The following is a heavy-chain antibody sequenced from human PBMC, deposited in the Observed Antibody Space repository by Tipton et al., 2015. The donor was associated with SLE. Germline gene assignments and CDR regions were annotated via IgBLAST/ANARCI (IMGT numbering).Heavy chain of an antibody. CDR2: IYYSGTT. J-gene: IGHJ4*02. V-gene: IGHV4-39*07. D-gene: IGHD2-15*01. CDR1: GGSISSSGYY. Sequence: TLSLTCTVSGGSISSSGYYWGWIRQPPGKGLEWIGSIYYSGTTHYNPSLKSRVTIAVDTSKNQFSLRLSSVTAADTAVYYCARRAEFCSVVRCYAGFDYWGQGTRVTVSA. CDR3: ARRAEFCSVVRCYAGFDY.